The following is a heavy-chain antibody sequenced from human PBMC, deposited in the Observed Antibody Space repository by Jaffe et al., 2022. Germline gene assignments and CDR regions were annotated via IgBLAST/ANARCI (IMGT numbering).Heavy chain of an antibody. J-gene: IGHJ4*02. CDR2: IYHSGST. CDR1: GYSISSGYY. D-gene: IGHD3-10*01. Sequence: QVQLQESGPGLVKPSETLSLTCAVSGYSISSGYYWGWIRQPPGKGLEWIGSIYHSGSTYYNPSLKSRVTISVDTSKNQFSLKLSSVTAADTAVYYCARVSFGMVPGSSAPADGVKFDYWGQGTLVTVSS. CDR3: ARVSFGMVPGSSAPADGVKFDY. V-gene: IGHV4-38-2*01.